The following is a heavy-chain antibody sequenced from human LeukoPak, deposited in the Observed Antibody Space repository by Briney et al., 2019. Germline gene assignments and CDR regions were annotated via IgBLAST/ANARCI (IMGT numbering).Heavy chain of an antibody. D-gene: IGHD6-19*01. CDR1: VGTFSSYA. J-gene: IGHJ4*02. CDR2: IIPILGIA. V-gene: IGHV1-69*04. CDR3: ARDKYSSGWYYNRYFDY. Sequence: SVKVSCKASVGTFSSYAISWVRQAPGQGLEWMGRIIPILGIANYAQKFQGRVTITADKSTSTAYMELSSLRSEDTAVYYCARDKYSSGWYYNRYFDYWGQGTLVTVSS.